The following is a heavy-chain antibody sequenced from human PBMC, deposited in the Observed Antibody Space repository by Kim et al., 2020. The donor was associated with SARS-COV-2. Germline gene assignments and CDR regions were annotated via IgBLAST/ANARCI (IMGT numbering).Heavy chain of an antibody. CDR3: ASQVGVSHDDAFVI. D-gene: IGHD2-15*01. Sequence: GGSLRLSCAASGFTFGSYSMTWVRQAPGKGLEWVSTIREDGSEKDYVDSVRGRFTISRDTAKNSLFLHMNSLRAEDTAVYYCASQVGVSHDDAFVIWGHGTGVTVSS. J-gene: IGHJ3*02. CDR1: GFTFGSYS. V-gene: IGHV3-7*01. CDR2: IREDGSEK.